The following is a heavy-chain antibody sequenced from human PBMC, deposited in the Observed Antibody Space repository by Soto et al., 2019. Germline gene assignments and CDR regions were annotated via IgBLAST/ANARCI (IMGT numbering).Heavy chain of an antibody. CDR3: ASDLWKYDSSGYLAFDI. Sequence: GGSMRLSCAASGFSFSSYAMQGVRQATGKGREWLPVISSDGSKKCCADSVKGRFTISRDNSKNTLDLQMNSMRAEDTAVYDCASDLWKYDSSGYLAFDIWGQGTMVTVS. J-gene: IGHJ3*02. V-gene: IGHV3-30*14. CDR2: ISSDGSKK. CDR1: GFSFSSYA. D-gene: IGHD3-22*01.